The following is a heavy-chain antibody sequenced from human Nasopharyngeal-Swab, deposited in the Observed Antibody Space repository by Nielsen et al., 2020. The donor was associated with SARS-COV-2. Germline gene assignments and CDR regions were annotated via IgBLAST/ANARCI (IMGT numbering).Heavy chain of an antibody. J-gene: IGHJ4*02. V-gene: IGHV3-11*01. Sequence: WIRQPPGKGLEWVSSISSSGSTIYYADSVKGRFTISRDNAKNSLYLQMNSLRAEDTAVYYCAREGATWDGWGRYRQHYFDYWGQGTLVTVSS. CDR3: AREGATWDGWGRYRQHYFDY. D-gene: IGHD3-16*02. CDR2: ISSSGSTI.